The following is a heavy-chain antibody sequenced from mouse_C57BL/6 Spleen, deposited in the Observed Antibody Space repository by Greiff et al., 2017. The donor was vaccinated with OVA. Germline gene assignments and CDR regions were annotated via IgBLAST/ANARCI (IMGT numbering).Heavy chain of an antibody. CDR2: IYPGSGST. D-gene: IGHD3-2*02. J-gene: IGHJ1*03. CDR3: ARRRLRYFDV. CDR1: GYTFTSYW. Sequence: QVQLKQPGAELVKPGASVKMSCKASGYTFTSYWITWVKQRPGQGLEWIGDIYPGSGSTNYNEKFKSKATLTVDTSSSTAYMQLSSLTSEDSAVYYCARRRLRYFDVWGTGTTVTVSS. V-gene: IGHV1-55*01.